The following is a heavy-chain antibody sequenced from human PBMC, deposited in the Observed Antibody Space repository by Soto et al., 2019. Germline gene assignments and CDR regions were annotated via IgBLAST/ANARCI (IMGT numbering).Heavy chain of an antibody. J-gene: IGHJ6*02. CDR1: GGSISSGDYY. CDR2: IYYSGST. Sequence: SETLSLTCTVSGGSISSGDYYWSWIRQPPGKGLEWIGYIYYSGSTYYNPSLKSRVTISVDTPKNQFSLKLSSVTAADTAVYYCARDLKGFWSGTYQYGMDVWGQGTTVTVSS. CDR3: ARDLKGFWSGTYQYGMDV. V-gene: IGHV4-30-4*01. D-gene: IGHD3-3*01.